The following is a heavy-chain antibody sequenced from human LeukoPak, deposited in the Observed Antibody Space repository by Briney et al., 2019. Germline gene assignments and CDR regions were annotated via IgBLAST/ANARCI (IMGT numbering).Heavy chain of an antibody. CDR1: GGSISSYY. CDR2: IYYSGST. CDR3: ARGPYCSGGSCYARSLNWFDP. Sequence: PSETLSLTCTVSGGSISSYYWSWIRQPPGKGLEWIGYIYYSGSTNYNPSLKSRVTISVDTSKNQFSLKLSSVTAADTAVYYCARGPYCSGGSCYARSLNWFDPWGQGTLVTASS. J-gene: IGHJ5*02. D-gene: IGHD2-15*01. V-gene: IGHV4-59*01.